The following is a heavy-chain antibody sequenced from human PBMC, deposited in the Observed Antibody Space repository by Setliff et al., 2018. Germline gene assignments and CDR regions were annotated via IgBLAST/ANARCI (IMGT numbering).Heavy chain of an antibody. J-gene: IGHJ6*02. CDR1: SGSFSSYS. V-gene: IGHV4-4*07. Sequence: PSETLSLTCTVSSGSFSSYSWTWIRQPAGKGLEWTGRIHNSGSTNYNPSLKSRVSISADTSMNHFSLRMTSVSAADTAVYYCAKEHVVISFVTNTHHHYGMDVWGQGATVTVSS. CDR2: IHNSGST. D-gene: IGHD2-8*01. CDR3: AKEHVVISFVTNTHHHYGMDV.